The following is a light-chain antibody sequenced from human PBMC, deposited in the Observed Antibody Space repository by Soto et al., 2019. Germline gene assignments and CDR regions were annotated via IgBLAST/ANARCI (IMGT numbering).Light chain of an antibody. V-gene: IGLV2-14*03. CDR1: SSDVGGYNY. Sequence: QSVLTQPASVSGSPGQSITISCTGTSSDVGGYNYVSWYQHHPGKAPKLIIYDVTNRPSGVSNPFSGSKSGNTASLTISGLQPEDEADNYCSSYTTSHSLQIVFGTGTKVTVL. CDR3: SSYTTSHSLQIV. CDR2: DVT. J-gene: IGLJ1*01.